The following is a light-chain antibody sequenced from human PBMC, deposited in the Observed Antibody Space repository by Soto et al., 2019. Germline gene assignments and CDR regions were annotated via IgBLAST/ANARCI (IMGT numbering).Light chain of an antibody. CDR1: SSDVGGYNF. J-gene: IGLJ3*02. Sequence: QSALTQPASVSGSPGQSITISCTGTSSDVGGYNFVSWYQQHPGKAPTLIIYEVSSRPSGVSYRFSGSKSGNTASLTISGLQAEDEADYYCSSYTLRNTLVLFGGGTKLTVL. V-gene: IGLV2-14*01. CDR3: SSYTLRNTLVL. CDR2: EVS.